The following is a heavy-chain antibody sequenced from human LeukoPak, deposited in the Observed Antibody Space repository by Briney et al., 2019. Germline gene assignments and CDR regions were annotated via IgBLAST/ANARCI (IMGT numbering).Heavy chain of an antibody. Sequence: GGSLRLSCAASGFTFSSYGMHWVRQAPGKGLEWVAVISYDGSNKYYADSVKGRFTISRDNSKNTLYLQMNSLRAEDTAVHYCAKAWMRGPDSSSLNYWGQGTLVTVSS. CDR3: AKAWMRGPDSSSLNY. V-gene: IGHV3-30*18. J-gene: IGHJ4*02. CDR2: ISYDGSNK. D-gene: IGHD6-13*01. CDR1: GFTFSSYG.